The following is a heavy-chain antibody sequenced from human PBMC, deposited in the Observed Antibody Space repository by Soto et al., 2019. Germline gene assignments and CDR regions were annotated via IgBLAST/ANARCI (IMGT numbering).Heavy chain of an antibody. V-gene: IGHV1-8*01. J-gene: IGHJ6*03. D-gene: IGHD3-3*01. Sequence: QVQLVQSGAEGKKPGASVKVSCKASGYTFTSYDINWVRQATGQGLEWMGWMNPNRGNTGYAQKFQGRVTMTRNTSISTAYMELSSLTSEDTAVYYCARRRYYDFRSRFQNYYYYYYMDVWGKGTTGHRLL. CDR3: ARRRYYDFRSRFQNYYYYYYMDV. CDR2: MNPNRGNT. CDR1: GYTFTSYD.